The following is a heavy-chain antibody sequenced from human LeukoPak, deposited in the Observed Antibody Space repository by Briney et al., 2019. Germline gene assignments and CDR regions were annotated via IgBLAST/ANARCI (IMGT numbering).Heavy chain of an antibody. CDR3: AKSEAYYYMAV. CDR1: GFTFSSYG. CDR2: IWYDGSNK. V-gene: IGHV3-33*06. Sequence: GGSLRLSCAASGFTFSSYGMHWVRQAPGKGLEWVAVIWYDGSNKYYADSVKGRFTISRDNSKNTLYLQMNSLRAEDTAVYYCAKSEAYYYMAVWGKGTTVTVSS. J-gene: IGHJ6*03.